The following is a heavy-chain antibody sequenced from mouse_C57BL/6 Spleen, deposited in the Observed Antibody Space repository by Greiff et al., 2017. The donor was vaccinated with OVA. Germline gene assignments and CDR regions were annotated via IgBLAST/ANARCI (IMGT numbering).Heavy chain of an antibody. J-gene: IGHJ2*01. CDR1: GFTFTDYY. Sequence: EVMLVESGGGLVQPGGSLSLSFAASGFTFTDYYMSWVRQPPGKALEWLGFIRNKANGYTTEYSASVKGRFTISRDNSQSILYLQMNALRAEDSATYYCARYGYYFDYWGQGTTLTVSS. V-gene: IGHV7-3*01. CDR2: IRNKANGYTT. CDR3: ARYGYYFDY.